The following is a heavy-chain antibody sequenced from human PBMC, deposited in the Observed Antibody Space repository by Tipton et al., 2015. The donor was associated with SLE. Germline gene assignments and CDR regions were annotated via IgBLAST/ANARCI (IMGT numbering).Heavy chain of an antibody. D-gene: IGHD3-9*01. CDR2: ISSTGST. J-gene: IGHJ5*02. V-gene: IGHV4-61*02. CDR3: ARGILTGYYPNQFDP. Sequence: TLSLTCTVSGVSISSSRYYSTWSWIRQSAGKGLEWIGRISSTGSTNYNPSLKSRVTLSLDTSKNQFSLRLSSVTAADTAVYYCARGILTGYYPNQFDPWGQGILVTVSS. CDR1: GVSISSSRYYST.